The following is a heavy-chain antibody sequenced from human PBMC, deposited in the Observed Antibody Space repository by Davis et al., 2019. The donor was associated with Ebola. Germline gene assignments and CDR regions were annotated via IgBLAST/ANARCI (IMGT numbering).Heavy chain of an antibody. J-gene: IGHJ4*02. CDR1: GFTFSSYA. D-gene: IGHD3-16*01. CDR3: ARDIKGGASGYYFDY. Sequence: GESLKISCAASGFTFSSYAMHWVRQAPGKGLEWVAVISYDGSNKYYADSVKGRFTISRDNSKNTLYLQMNSLRAEDTAVYYCARDIKGGASGYYFDYWGQGTLVTVSS. CDR2: ISYDGSNK. V-gene: IGHV3-30*04.